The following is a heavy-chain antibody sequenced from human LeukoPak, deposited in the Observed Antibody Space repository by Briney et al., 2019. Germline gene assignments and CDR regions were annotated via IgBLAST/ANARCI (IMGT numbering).Heavy chain of an antibody. CDR3: AKDSFSSSRPNSPFDY. J-gene: IGHJ4*02. V-gene: IGHV1-8*01. Sequence: ASVKVSCKASGYTFTSYDINWVRQATGQGLEWMGWMNPNSGNTGYAQKFQGRVTMTRNTSISTAYMELSSLRSEDTAVYYCAKDSFSSSRPNSPFDYWGQGTLVTVSS. D-gene: IGHD6-13*01. CDR1: GYTFTSYD. CDR2: MNPNSGNT.